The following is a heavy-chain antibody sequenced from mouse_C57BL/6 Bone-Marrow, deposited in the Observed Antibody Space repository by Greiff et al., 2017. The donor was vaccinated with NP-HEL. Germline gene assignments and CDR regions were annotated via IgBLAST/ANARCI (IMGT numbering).Heavy chain of an antibody. CDR2: ISYDGSN. V-gene: IGHV3-6*01. CDR3: ARDYDSFAY. Sequence: EVQLQQSGPGLVKPSQSLSLTCSVTGYSITSGYYWNWIRQFPGNKLEWMGYISYDGSNNYNPSLKNRISITRDTSKNQFFLKLNSVTTEDTATYYCARDYDSFAYWGQGTLVTVSA. CDR1: GYSITSGYY. J-gene: IGHJ3*01. D-gene: IGHD2-12*01.